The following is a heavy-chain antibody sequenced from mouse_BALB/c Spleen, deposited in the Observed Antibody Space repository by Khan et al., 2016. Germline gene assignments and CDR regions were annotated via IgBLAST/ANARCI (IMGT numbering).Heavy chain of an antibody. Sequence: QVQLKESGPGLVAPSQSLSITCTVSGFSLTGYGVNWVRQPPGKGLEWLEKIWADGRTDYNSALKSRVSISKANSKSQVVLKMNSLQTDDSAKYYCSSDYDGFAYWGQGTLVIVSA. J-gene: IGHJ3*01. CDR3: SSDYDGFAY. CDR2: IWADGRT. CDR1: GFSLTGYG. D-gene: IGHD2-12*01. V-gene: IGHV2-6-7*01.